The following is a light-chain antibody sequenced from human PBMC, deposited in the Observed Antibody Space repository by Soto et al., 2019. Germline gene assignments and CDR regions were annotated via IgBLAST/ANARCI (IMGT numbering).Light chain of an antibody. CDR1: QSISSW. CDR2: KAS. CDR3: QQYNSSPWT. Sequence: DIQMTQSPSTLSASVGDRVTITCRASQSISSWLAWYQQKPGKAPKLLIYKASSLESGVPSRFSGSGSGTEFTLTISSLQLDDFATYYCQQYNSSPWTFGQGIKVEIK. V-gene: IGKV1-5*03. J-gene: IGKJ1*01.